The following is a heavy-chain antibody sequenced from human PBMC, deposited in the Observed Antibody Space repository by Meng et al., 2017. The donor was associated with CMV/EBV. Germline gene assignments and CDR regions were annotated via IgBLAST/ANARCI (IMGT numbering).Heavy chain of an antibody. Sequence: YEITYSNYAMSWNSQEPRKGVKWVSGIRGSSSRTYYEDSVKSRFTISRDNSKNTLYLQMNSLRAEDTAVYYCAKDRAGTPSWVDPWGQGTLVTVSS. V-gene: IGHV3-23*01. J-gene: IGHJ5*02. CDR2: IRGSSSRT. D-gene: IGHD1-1*01. CDR1: EITYSNYA. CDR3: AKDRAGTPSWVDP.